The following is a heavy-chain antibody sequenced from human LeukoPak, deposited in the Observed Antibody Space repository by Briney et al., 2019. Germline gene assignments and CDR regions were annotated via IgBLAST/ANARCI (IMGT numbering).Heavy chain of an antibody. CDR2: INHSGST. CDR3: ARGLIRTTVTTGWNY. Sequence: PSETLSLTCTVSGGPLSAYYWSWIRQPPGKGLEWLGGINHSGSTNYNPSLKSRVTISVDTSKNQFSLKLSSVTAADTAVYYCARGLIRTTVTTGWNYWGQGTLVTVSS. D-gene: IGHD4-17*01. J-gene: IGHJ4*02. V-gene: IGHV4-34*01. CDR1: GGPLSAYY.